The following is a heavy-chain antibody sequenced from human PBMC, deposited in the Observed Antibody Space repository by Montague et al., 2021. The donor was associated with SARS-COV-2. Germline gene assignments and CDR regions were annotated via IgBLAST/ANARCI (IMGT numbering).Heavy chain of an antibody. CDR1: GGSFHIFS. CDR2: VDLSGNT. CDR3: ARGTRAVQITPGFRY. Sequence: SETLSLTCAVYGGSFHIFSWGWTRQSPGTGLERIGEVDLSGNTKYNPSLTRRVTISVDTSKNQFPLSLTSVTAADTAIYYCARGTRAVQITPGFRYWGQGTQVAVSS. J-gene: IGHJ4*02. V-gene: IGHV4-34*01. D-gene: IGHD5-24*01.